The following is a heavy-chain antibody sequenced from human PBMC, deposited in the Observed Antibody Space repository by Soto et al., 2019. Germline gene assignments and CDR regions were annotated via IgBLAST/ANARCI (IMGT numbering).Heavy chain of an antibody. D-gene: IGHD3-10*01. CDR3: ARQRGEGAFDI. V-gene: IGHV4-39*01. CDR2: IYYRGST. CDR1: GGSISSSSYY. J-gene: IGHJ3*02. Sequence: QLQLQESGPGLVKPSETLSLTCTVSGGSISSSSYYWGWIRQPPGKGLEWIGSIYYRGSTYSNPSLKTRVTISVDTSKNHFSLKLSSVTAADTAVYYCARQRGEGAFDIWGQGTMVTVSS.